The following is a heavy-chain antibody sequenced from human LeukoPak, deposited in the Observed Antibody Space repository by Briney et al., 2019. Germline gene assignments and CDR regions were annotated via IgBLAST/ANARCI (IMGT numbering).Heavy chain of an antibody. CDR3: AAPGGYDGLGWFDP. D-gene: IGHD5-12*01. CDR1: GGTFSSYA. CDR2: IIPILGIA. V-gene: IGHV1-69*04. J-gene: IGHJ5*02. Sequence: ASVKVSCKASGGTFSSYAISWVRQAPGQGLEWMGRIIPILGIANYAQRFQGRVTITADKSTSTAYMELSSLRSEDTAVYYCAAPGGYDGLGWFDPWGQGTLVTVSS.